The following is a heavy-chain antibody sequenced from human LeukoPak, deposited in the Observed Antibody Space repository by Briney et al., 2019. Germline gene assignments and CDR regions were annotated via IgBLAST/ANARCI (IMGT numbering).Heavy chain of an antibody. Sequence: SGGSLRLPCAPSGFNFRSYARMWVRKAHGNEMEWDSSLTGSCGATSYAASVRGLFTISRDNSKNTLYLQMNSLRAEDTAVYFCVKGFVHPTYYFEYWGQGTLVTVSS. CDR3: VKGFVHPTYYFEY. D-gene: IGHD3-10*01. CDR2: LTGSCGAT. V-gene: IGHV3-23*01. CDR1: GFNFRSYA. J-gene: IGHJ4*02.